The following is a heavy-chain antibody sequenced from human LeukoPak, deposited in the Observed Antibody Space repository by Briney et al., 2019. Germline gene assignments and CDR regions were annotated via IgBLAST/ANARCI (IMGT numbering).Heavy chain of an antibody. D-gene: IGHD2-2*01. Sequence: SETLSLTCSVSGGSISTSLYYWGWIRQPPGKGLEWIGSIYYSGRTYYNPSLKSRVTISVDTSKNQFSLRLTSVTAADTAVYYCARRYCSGADCYGGDSYYYMDVRGKGTTVTISS. CDR3: ARRYCSGADCYGGDSYYYMDV. CDR1: GGSISTSLYY. J-gene: IGHJ6*03. V-gene: IGHV4-39*01. CDR2: IYYSGRT.